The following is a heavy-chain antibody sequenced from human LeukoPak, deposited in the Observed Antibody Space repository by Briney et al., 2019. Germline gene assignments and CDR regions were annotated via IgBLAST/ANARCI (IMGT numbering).Heavy chain of an antibody. V-gene: IGHV3-30*02. Sequence: GGSLRLSCAASGFTFSSYGMHWVRQAPGKGPEWVAFIRYDGSNKYYADSVKGRFTISRDNSKNTLYLQMNSLRAEDTAVYYCAMTTVTTLDYWGQGTLVTVSS. CDR3: AMTTVTTLDY. D-gene: IGHD4-17*01. CDR2: IRYDGSNK. J-gene: IGHJ4*02. CDR1: GFTFSSYG.